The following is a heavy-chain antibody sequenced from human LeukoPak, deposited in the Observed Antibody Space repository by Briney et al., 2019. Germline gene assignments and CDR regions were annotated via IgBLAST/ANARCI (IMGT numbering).Heavy chain of an antibody. CDR2: ISGSGGSP. CDR1: GFTFSSYA. CDR3: AKVGGTRIEPFDY. V-gene: IGHV3-23*01. D-gene: IGHD2/OR15-2a*01. Sequence: GRSLRLSCAAAGFTFSSYAMSCVRHAPGEGLEWVSAISGSGGSPYYADSVKGRFTISRDNSKNTLYLQMNSLRAEETAVYYCAKVGGTRIEPFDYWGQGTLVTVSS. J-gene: IGHJ4*02.